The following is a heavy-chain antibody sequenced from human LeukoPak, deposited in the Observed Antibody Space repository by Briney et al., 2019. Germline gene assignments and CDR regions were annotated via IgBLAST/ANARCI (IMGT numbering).Heavy chain of an antibody. CDR3: AKHRGAAGWRSFDI. D-gene: IGHD6-13*01. V-gene: IGHV4-34*08. J-gene: IGHJ3*02. CDR1: GFTFSSYG. Sequence: GSLRLSCAASGFTFSSYGMHWVRQPPGKGLEWIGEINDSGSTKYNPSLKSRVTITIDTSKNQFSLKLNSVTAADTAVYYCAKHRGAAGWRSFDIWGQGTMVTVSS. CDR2: INDSGST.